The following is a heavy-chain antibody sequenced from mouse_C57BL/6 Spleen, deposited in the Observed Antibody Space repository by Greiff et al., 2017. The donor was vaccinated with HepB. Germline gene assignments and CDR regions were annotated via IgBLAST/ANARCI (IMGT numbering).Heavy chain of an antibody. D-gene: IGHD4-1*01. Sequence: EVKLQESGPGLVKPSQSLSLTCSVTGYSITSGYYWNWIRQFPGNKLEWMGYISYDGSNNYNPSLKNRISITRDTSKNQFFLKLNSVTTEDTATYYCARGGDWDDYWGQGTLVTVSA. CDR2: ISYDGSN. CDR1: GYSITSGYY. V-gene: IGHV3-6*01. J-gene: IGHJ3*01. CDR3: ARGGDWDDY.